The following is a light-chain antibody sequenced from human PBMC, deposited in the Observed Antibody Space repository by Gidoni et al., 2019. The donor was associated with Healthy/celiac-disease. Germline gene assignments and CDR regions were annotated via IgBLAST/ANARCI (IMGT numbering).Light chain of an antibody. Sequence: EIVLTQSPGTLSLSPGERATLSCRASQSVSSSYLAWYQQKPGQAPGLLISGASSRATGIPYRFSGSGSGKDFTLTISCLESEDCAVYYCQQYGSSPLFTVGPGTKVDIK. J-gene: IGKJ3*01. CDR1: QSVSSSY. CDR2: GAS. V-gene: IGKV3-20*01. CDR3: QQYGSSPLFT.